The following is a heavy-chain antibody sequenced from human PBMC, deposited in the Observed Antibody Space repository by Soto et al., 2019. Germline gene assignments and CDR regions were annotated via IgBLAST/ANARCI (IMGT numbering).Heavy chain of an antibody. D-gene: IGHD3-10*01. CDR1: GGSISGYY. CDR2: IYYSGST. V-gene: IGHV4-59*12. CDR3: ARESRWFGELDRPSTGFESWFDP. Sequence: SETLSLTCTVSGGSISGYYWSWIRQPPGKGLEWIGYIYYSGSTNYNPSLKSRVTISVDTSKNQFSLKLSSVTAADTAVYYCARESRWFGELDRPSTGFESWFDPWGQGTLVTVSS. J-gene: IGHJ5*02.